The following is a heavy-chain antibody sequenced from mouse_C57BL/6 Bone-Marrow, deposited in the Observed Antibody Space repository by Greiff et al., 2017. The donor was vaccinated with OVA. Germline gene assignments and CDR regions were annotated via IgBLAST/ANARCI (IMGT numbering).Heavy chain of an antibody. V-gene: IGHV5-6*01. CDR3: ARLGFDY. CDR1: GFTFSSYG. CDR2: ISSGGSYT. D-gene: IGHD3-3*01. Sequence: EVQGVESGGDLVKPGGSLKLSCAASGFTFSSYGMSWVRQTPDKRLEWFATISSGGSYTYYPDSVKGRFTISRDNAKNTLYLQMSSLKSEDTAMYYCARLGFDYWGQGTTLTVSS. J-gene: IGHJ2*01.